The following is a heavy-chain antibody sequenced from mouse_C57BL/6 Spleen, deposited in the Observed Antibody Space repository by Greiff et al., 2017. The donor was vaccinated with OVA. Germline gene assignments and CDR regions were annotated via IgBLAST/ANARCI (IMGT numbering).Heavy chain of an antibody. D-gene: IGHD1-1*01. CDR1: GYIFTSYW. Sequence: QVQLKQPGAELVKPGASVKMSCKASGYIFTSYWITWVKQRPGQGLEWIGDIYPGSGSTNYNEKFKSKATLTVDTSSSTAYMQLSSLTSEDSAVYYCARHGSSPYYFDYWGQGTTLTVSS. CDR2: IYPGSGST. V-gene: IGHV1-55*01. J-gene: IGHJ2*01. CDR3: ARHGSSPYYFDY.